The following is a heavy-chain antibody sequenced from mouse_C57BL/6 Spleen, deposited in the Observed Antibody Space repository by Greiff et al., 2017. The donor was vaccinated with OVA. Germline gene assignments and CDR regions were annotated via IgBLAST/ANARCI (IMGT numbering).Heavy chain of an antibody. Sequence: QVQLQQSGPELVKPGASVKISCKASGYAFSSSWMNWVKQRPGKGLEWIGRIYPGDGDTNYNGKFKGKATLTADKSSSTAYMQLSSLTSEDSAVYCCAKVDYYGSSWRWYFDVWGTGTTVTVSS. V-gene: IGHV1-82*01. D-gene: IGHD1-1*01. CDR3: AKVDYYGSSWRWYFDV. CDR1: GYAFSSSW. J-gene: IGHJ1*03. CDR2: IYPGDGDT.